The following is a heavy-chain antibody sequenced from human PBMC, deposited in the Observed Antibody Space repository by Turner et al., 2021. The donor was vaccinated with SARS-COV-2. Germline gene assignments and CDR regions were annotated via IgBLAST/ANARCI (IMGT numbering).Heavy chain of an antibody. CDR1: GGSISSSSYY. Sequence: QLLLLESGPGLVKPSETLSLTCSVSGGSISSSSYYWGWIRQPPGEGLEWIGSNYYSGSTYYNPSLKSRVTIAVDTSKNQFSLKLTSVTAEDTAVYFCARHWEVAAAAYLARFDPWGQGTLVTVSS. D-gene: IGHD6-13*01. V-gene: IGHV4-39*01. CDR3: ARHWEVAAAAYLARFDP. J-gene: IGHJ5*02. CDR2: NYYSGST.